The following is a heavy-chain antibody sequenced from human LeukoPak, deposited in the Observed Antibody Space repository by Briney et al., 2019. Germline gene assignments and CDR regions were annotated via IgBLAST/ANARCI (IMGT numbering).Heavy chain of an antibody. CDR1: GGSFSGYY. Sequence: SETLSLTCAVYGGSFSGYYWSWIRQPPGKGLEWIGEINHSGSTNYNPSLKSRVTISVDTSKNQFSLKLSSVTAADTAVYYCARERLSDSGSYFVAFDIWGQGTMVTVSS. J-gene: IGHJ3*02. CDR2: INHSGST. V-gene: IGHV4-34*01. D-gene: IGHD1-26*01. CDR3: ARERLSDSGSYFVAFDI.